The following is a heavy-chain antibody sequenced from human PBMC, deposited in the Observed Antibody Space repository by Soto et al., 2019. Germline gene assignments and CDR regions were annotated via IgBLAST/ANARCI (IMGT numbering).Heavy chain of an antibody. Sequence: GGSLRLSCAASGFTFSSYWMHWVRQAPGKGLVWVSRINGDGSYTGYADSVKGRFTISRDNAKNTLYLQMNILRAEDTAVYFCARSLSTSPDYWGQGTLVTVSS. J-gene: IGHJ4*02. CDR3: ARSLSTSPDY. CDR2: INGDGSYT. D-gene: IGHD2-2*01. V-gene: IGHV3-74*01. CDR1: GFTFSSYW.